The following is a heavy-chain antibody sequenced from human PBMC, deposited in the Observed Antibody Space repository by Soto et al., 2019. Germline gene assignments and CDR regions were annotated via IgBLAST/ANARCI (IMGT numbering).Heavy chain of an antibody. Sequence: VQLVQSGAEVKKPGASVKISCKASGYTFTTIFIHWIRQAPGQGLEWVGIISPGGGTTVYAQKFQGRVTMTRDTSTSTVYMELRSLRSEDTAVFYCARAHYDSDAFDFWGQGTMVIVSS. D-gene: IGHD3-22*01. CDR3: ARAHYDSDAFDF. CDR2: ISPGGGTT. CDR1: GYTFTTIF. J-gene: IGHJ3*01. V-gene: IGHV1-46*03.